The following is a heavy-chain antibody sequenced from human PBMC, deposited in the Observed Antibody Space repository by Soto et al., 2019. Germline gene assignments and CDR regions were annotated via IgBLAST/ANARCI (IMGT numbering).Heavy chain of an antibody. CDR3: ARGPDYEGYYDY. Sequence: SVKVSCKASGGTFSNYAISWVRQAPGQGLEWMGVIILPFGTPNYAQTFQGRVTITADESMTTAYMELSGLRSEDTAVYYCARGPDYEGYYDYWGRGTLVTVSS. CDR2: IILPFGTP. V-gene: IGHV1-69*13. J-gene: IGHJ4*02. CDR1: GGTFSNYA. D-gene: IGHD4-17*01.